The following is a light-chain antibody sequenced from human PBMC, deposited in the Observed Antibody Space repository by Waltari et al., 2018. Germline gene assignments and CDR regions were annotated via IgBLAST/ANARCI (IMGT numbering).Light chain of an antibody. V-gene: IGLV2-23*01. CDR3: CSYVGGTSWV. J-gene: IGLJ3*02. CDR2: EGN. CDR1: SSDVGNFLL. Sequence: QSALTQPASVSGSPGQSISISCTGPSSDVGNFLLLSWYQQHPGKAPKVIIYEGNKRPSGLSDRFSGSKSGNTASLTISGLQPDDEADYYCCSYVGGTSWVFGGGTKLTVL.